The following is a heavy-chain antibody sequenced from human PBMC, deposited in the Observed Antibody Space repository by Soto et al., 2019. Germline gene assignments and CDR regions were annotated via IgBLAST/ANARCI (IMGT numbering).Heavy chain of an antibody. V-gene: IGHV3-30*03. Sequence: LGGSLRLSCAASGFTFSSYGMHWVRQAPGKGLEWVAVISYDGSNKYYADSVKGRFTISRDNSKNTLYLQMNSLRAEDTAVYYCATTPPLRYFDWLGAFDIWGQGTMVTVS. J-gene: IGHJ3*02. CDR2: ISYDGSNK. CDR1: GFTFSSYG. D-gene: IGHD3-9*01. CDR3: ATTPPLRYFDWLGAFDI.